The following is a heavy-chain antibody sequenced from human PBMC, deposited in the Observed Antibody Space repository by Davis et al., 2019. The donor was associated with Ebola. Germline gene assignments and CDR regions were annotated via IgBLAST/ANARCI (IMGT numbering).Heavy chain of an antibody. CDR1: GLTFSSYS. CDR3: ARRSQQLATY. J-gene: IGHJ4*02. V-gene: IGHV3-23*01. CDR2: ISGSGGST. D-gene: IGHD6-13*01. Sequence: GESLNTSCAASGLTFSSYSMNWVRQAPGKGLEWVSAISGSGGSTYYADSVKGRFTISRDNSKNSLYLQMNSLRAEDTAVYYCARRSQQLATYWGQGTLVTVSS.